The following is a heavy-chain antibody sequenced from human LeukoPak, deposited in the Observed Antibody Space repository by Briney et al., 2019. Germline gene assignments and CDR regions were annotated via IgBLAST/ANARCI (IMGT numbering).Heavy chain of an antibody. D-gene: IGHD3-9*01. J-gene: IGHJ4*02. CDR1: GGSISSSNW. Sequence: GTLSLTCAVSGGSISSSNWWSWVRQPPGKGLEWVSVIYSTGSTYYADSAKGRFTISRDNSKNTLYLQMNSLRAEDTAVYYCARCKLRYFDWLSDYWGQGTLVTVSS. CDR3: ARCKLRYFDWLSDY. V-gene: IGHV3-66*01. CDR2: IYSTGST.